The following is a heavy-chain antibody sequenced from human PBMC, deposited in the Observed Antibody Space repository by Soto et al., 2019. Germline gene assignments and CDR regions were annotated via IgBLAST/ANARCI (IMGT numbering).Heavy chain of an antibody. CDR3: ARATGLLWFGELLFPLDY. J-gene: IGHJ4*02. D-gene: IGHD3-10*01. Sequence: SETLSLTCTVSGGSISSYYWSWIRQPPGKGLEWIGYIYYSGSTNYNPSLKSRVTISVDTSKNQFSLKLSSVTAADTAVYYCARATGLLWFGELLFPLDYWGQGTLGTVSS. CDR1: GGSISSYY. V-gene: IGHV4-59*01. CDR2: IYYSGST.